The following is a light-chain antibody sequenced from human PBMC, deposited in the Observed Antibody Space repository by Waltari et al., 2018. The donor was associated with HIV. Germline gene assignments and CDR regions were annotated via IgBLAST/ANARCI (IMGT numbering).Light chain of an antibody. CDR1: NSDLGKHNL. V-gene: IGLV2-23*02. Sequence: SALTQPAAVSGSSGQSITIPCTGTNSDLGKHNLVSWYQQHPGKVPKVLIFEVTTRPSGISHRFSGSKSDNTASLTISGLQAEDEADYYCSSYATGNTYVFGTGTSVTVL. J-gene: IGLJ1*01. CDR3: SSYATGNTYV. CDR2: EVT.